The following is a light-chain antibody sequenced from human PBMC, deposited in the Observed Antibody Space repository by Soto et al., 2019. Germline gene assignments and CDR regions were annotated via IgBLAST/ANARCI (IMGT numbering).Light chain of an antibody. CDR2: AAS. J-gene: IGKJ5*01. Sequence: DIQLTQSPSFLSAFVGDRVTITCRVSQGISSYYLAWYQQKPGKAPNLLIYAASTLQSGVPSRFSGSGSGTDFTLTISSLQPEDFATYYCQQLNTYPITFGQGTRLEIK. CDR3: QQLNTYPIT. V-gene: IGKV1-9*01. CDR1: QGISSY.